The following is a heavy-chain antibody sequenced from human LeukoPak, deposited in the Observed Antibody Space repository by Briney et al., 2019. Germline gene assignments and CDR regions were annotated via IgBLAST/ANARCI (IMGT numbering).Heavy chain of an antibody. Sequence: PGGSLRLSCAASGFTFSSYAMSWVRQAPGKGLEWVSDINGSGGSTYYADSVKGRFTFSRDNLKNTLYLQMNSLRAEGTPVYYCAEPPSVTKIRFDSWGQGTLVTVSS. CDR1: GFTFSSYA. CDR2: INGSGGST. D-gene: IGHD4-17*01. J-gene: IGHJ5*01. V-gene: IGHV3-23*01. CDR3: AEPPSVTKIRFDS.